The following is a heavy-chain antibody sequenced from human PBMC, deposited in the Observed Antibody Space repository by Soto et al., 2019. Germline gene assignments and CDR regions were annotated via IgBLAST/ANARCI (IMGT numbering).Heavy chain of an antibody. CDR1: GFTFSSYG. J-gene: IGHJ2*01. V-gene: IGHV3-30*18. D-gene: IGHD3-22*01. CDR3: ANPVQRCGYYYDYWYFDV. CDR2: ISHDGSTK. Sequence: QVQLVESGGGVVQPGRSLRLSCAASGFTFSSYGMHWVRQAPGKGLEWVAVISHDGSTKYYVDFVKGRFTISRDNCNNTLHLQTTSLRPEDTALYYCANPVQRCGYYYDYWYFDVWGRGTLVTVSS.